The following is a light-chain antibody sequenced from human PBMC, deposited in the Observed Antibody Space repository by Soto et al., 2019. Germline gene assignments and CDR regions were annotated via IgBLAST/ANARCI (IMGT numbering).Light chain of an antibody. CDR1: QSVSSN. Sequence: EIVMTQSPATLSVFPGERATLSCRASQSVSSNLAWYQQKPGQAPRLLIYGASTRATGIPARFSGGGSGTEFTLTISSLQSEDFAVYYCQQYNNWPPWTFGQGTKVDI. J-gene: IGKJ1*01. CDR2: GAS. CDR3: QQYNNWPPWT. V-gene: IGKV3-15*01.